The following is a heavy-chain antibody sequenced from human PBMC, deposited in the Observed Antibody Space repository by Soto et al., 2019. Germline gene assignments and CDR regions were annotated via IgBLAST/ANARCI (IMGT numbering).Heavy chain of an antibody. CDR1: GGTFGSYA. J-gene: IGHJ6*02. V-gene: IGHV1-69*01. CDR2: IIPIFGTA. D-gene: IGHD3-10*01. CDR3: AKGTLWFGELLRAYYYYGMDV. Sequence: QVQLVQSGAEVKKPGSSVKVSCKASGGTFGSYAISWVRQAPGQGLKWMGGIIPIFGTANYAQKFQGRVTITADESTSTAYMELSSLRSEDTSVYYCAKGTLWFGELLRAYYYYGMDVWGQGTTVTVSS.